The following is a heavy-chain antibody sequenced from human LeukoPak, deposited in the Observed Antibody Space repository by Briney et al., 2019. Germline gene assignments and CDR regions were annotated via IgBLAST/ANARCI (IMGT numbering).Heavy chain of an antibody. Sequence: SETLSLTCAVYGGSFSGYYWSWIRQPPGKGLEWIGEINHSGTTNYNPSLKSRVTMSVDTSKDQFSLKLTSVTAADTAVYYCARQNYGSAPLRYWGQGTLVTVSS. D-gene: IGHD3-10*01. J-gene: IGHJ4*02. V-gene: IGHV4-34*01. CDR1: GGSFSGYY. CDR3: ARQNYGSAPLRY. CDR2: INHSGTT.